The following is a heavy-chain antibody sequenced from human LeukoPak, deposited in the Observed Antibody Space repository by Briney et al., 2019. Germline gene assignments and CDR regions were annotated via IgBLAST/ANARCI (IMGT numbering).Heavy chain of an antibody. CDR2: ISGSGGST. CDR1: GFTFSSYA. Sequence: GGSLRLSCAASGFTFSSYAMSWVRQAPGKGLDWVSVISGSGGSTYYADSVKGRFTISRDNSKNTLYLQMNSLRPEDTAVYYCAKDKSSSTSAGLKYYFDYWGQGTLVTVSS. V-gene: IGHV3-23*01. J-gene: IGHJ4*02. CDR3: AKDKSSSTSAGLKYYFDY. D-gene: IGHD6-6*01.